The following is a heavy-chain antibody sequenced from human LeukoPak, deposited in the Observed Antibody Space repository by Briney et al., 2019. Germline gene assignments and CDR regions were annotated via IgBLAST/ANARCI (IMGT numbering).Heavy chain of an antibody. CDR3: ARISGSGSYSGYYFDY. CDR1: GFNFTNAW. D-gene: IGHD3-10*01. J-gene: IGHJ4*02. V-gene: IGHV3-7*01. Sequence: TGGSLRLSCGTSGFNFTNAWMSWVRQAPGKGLEWVANIKQDGSEKYYVDSVKGRFTISRDNAKNSLYLQMDSLRAEDTAVYYCARISGSGSYSGYYFDYWGQGTLVTVSS. CDR2: IKQDGSEK.